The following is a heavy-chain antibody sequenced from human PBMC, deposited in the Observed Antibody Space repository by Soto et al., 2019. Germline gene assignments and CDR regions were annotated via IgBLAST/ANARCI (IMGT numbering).Heavy chain of an antibody. CDR2: ISPIVGTT. D-gene: IGHD4-17*01. J-gene: IGHJ4*02. Sequence: QVQLVQSGAEVKKPGSSVKVSCKASGGTFTNYAISWVRQAPGQGLEWMGGISPIVGTTHYAQKFQGRVTITADESSSTAYMELTRLRSEDTAMYYCARLGPHDYGGNHFDYWGQGSMVNVSS. CDR1: GGTFTNYA. V-gene: IGHV1-69*01. CDR3: ARLGPHDYGGNHFDY.